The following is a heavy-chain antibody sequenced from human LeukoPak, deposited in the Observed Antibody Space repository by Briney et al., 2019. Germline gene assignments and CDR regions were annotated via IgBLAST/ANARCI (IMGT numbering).Heavy chain of an antibody. Sequence: SETLSLTCTVSGDSISNYYWSWIRQPPGKGLEWIGYFYYSGSTNYSPSLKSRLTISGDTSKNQFSLKVNSVTAADTAVYYCARAATGTTLLSTYFDYWGQGTLVTVSS. CDR3: ARAATGTTLLSTYFDY. V-gene: IGHV4-59*12. D-gene: IGHD1-1*01. CDR1: GDSISNYY. CDR2: FYYSGST. J-gene: IGHJ4*02.